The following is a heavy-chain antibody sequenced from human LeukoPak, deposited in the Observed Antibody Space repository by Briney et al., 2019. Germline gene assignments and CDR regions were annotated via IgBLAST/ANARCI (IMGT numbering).Heavy chain of an antibody. D-gene: IGHD2/OR15-2a*01. V-gene: IGHV3-30*18. CDR3: AKDLSPLYGMDV. CDR1: GFTFSSYG. Sequence: GSLRLSCAASGFTFSSYGMHWVRQAPGKGLEWVAVISYDGSNKYYADSVKGRFTISRDNSKNTLYLQMNSLRAEDTAVYYCAKDLSPLYGMDVWGQGTTVTVSS. J-gene: IGHJ6*02. CDR2: ISYDGSNK.